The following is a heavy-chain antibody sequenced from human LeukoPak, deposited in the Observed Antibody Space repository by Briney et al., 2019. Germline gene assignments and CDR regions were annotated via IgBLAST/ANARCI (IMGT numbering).Heavy chain of an antibody. Sequence: SVTVSCTASGYTFTSYGISWVRQAPGQGLEWMGGIIPIFRTANYAQKFQGRVTITADESTSTAYMELSSLRSEDTAVYYCARALRYYSDSSGYAFDYWGQGTLVTVSS. D-gene: IGHD3-22*01. J-gene: IGHJ4*02. CDR3: ARALRYYSDSSGYAFDY. CDR1: GYTFTSYG. V-gene: IGHV1-69*13. CDR2: IIPIFRTA.